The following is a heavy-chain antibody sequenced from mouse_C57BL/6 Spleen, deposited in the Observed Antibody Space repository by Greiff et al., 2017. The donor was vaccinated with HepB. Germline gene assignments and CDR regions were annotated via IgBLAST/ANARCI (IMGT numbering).Heavy chain of an antibody. CDR2: INPNNGGT. CDR3: ARRGNYGGYFDV. J-gene: IGHJ1*03. Sequence: EVQLQQSGPELVKPGASVKISCKASGYTFTDYYMNWVKQSHGKSLEWIGDINPNNGGTSYNQKFKGKATLTVDKSSSTAYMELRSLTSEDSAVYYCARRGNYGGYFDVWGTGTTVTVSS. D-gene: IGHD2-1*01. CDR1: GYTFTDYY. V-gene: IGHV1-26*01.